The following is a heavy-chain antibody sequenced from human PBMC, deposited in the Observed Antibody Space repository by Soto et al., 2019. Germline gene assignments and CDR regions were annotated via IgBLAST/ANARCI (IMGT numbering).Heavy chain of an antibody. V-gene: IGHV4-34*01. Sequence: QVQLQQWGAGLLKPSETLSLTCAVYGGSLSGYQWTWIRQTPGKGLEWIGAINDSGNINYNPSPKSRVTVLLDTPRKQISLNLSSVTAADSAVYYCARGLILWFGELSRRGGYYYYMDVWGKGTTVTVSS. CDR3: ARGLILWFGELSRRGGYYYYMDV. J-gene: IGHJ6*03. CDR2: INDSGNI. CDR1: GGSLSGYQ. D-gene: IGHD3-10*01.